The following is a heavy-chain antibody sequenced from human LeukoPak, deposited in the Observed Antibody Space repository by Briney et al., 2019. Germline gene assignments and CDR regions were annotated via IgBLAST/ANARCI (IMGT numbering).Heavy chain of an antibody. J-gene: IGHJ3*02. Sequence: SVKVSCKASGGTFSSYAISWVRQAPGQGLEWMGRIIPIFGTANYAQKFQGRVTITTDESTSTAYMELSSPRSEDTAVYYCARASYDFWSGYYIGNAFDIWGQGTMVTVSS. D-gene: IGHD3-3*01. CDR3: ARASYDFWSGYYIGNAFDI. V-gene: IGHV1-69*05. CDR1: GGTFSSYA. CDR2: IIPIFGTA.